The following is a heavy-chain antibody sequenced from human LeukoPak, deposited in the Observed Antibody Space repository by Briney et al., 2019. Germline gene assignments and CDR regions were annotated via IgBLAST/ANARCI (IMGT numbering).Heavy chain of an antibody. D-gene: IGHD4-17*01. J-gene: IGHJ4*02. V-gene: IGHV3-11*01. CDR2: ISSSGSTI. Sequence: GGSLRLSCAASGVTFSDYYMSWIRQAPGKGLEWLSYISSSGSTIYYADSVKGRFTISRDNSKNTLYLQMNSLRAEDTAVYYCAKENTKTPIRPGEATVTKGYFDYWGQGTLVTVSS. CDR1: GVTFSDYY. CDR3: AKENTKTPIRPGEATVTKGYFDY.